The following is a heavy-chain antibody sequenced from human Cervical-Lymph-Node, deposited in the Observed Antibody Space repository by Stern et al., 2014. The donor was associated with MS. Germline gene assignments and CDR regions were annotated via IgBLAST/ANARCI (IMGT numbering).Heavy chain of an antibody. V-gene: IGHV4-39*01. CDR1: GDSISSYTHY. D-gene: IGHD2-8*02. J-gene: IGHJ4*02. CDR3: AKHACTGAACPFDL. CDR2: VYYSGAN. Sequence: QVQLQESGPGLVKPSETLSLTCAVSGDSISSYTHYWAWIRQPPGKGLEWIGSVYYSGANYYNPPLKSPVTISVNTSKNHFPLGLTSVTAADTAVYYCAKHACTGAACPFDLWGQGTLVTVSS.